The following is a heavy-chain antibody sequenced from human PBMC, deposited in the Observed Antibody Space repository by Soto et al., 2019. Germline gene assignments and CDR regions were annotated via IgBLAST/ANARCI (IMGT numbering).Heavy chain of an antibody. J-gene: IGHJ4*02. CDR3: ARQYGGSSADY. Sequence: QVQLQESGPGLVKPSETLSLTCTVSGGSISSYYWSWIRQPPGKGLEWIGYIYYSGSTNYNPSLKRPVTISVDTSKNQFPLTLSSVTAADTAVYYCARQYGGSSADYWGQGTLVTVSS. V-gene: IGHV4-59*08. D-gene: IGHD1-26*01. CDR1: GGSISSYY. CDR2: IYYSGST.